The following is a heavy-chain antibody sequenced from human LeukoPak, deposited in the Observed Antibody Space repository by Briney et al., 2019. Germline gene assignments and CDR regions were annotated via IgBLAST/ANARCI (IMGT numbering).Heavy chain of an antibody. J-gene: IGHJ4*02. V-gene: IGHV3-21*01. CDR1: GFAFSTYS. Sequence: KPGGSLRLSCAASGFAFSTYSMNWVRQAPGKGLEWISSITSTATYIYYADSVKGRFTIFRDNTKNSLYLQMNSLRAEDTAVYFCARVAGGKFHLDYWGQGTQVTVSS. CDR3: ARVAGGKFHLDY. CDR2: ITSTATYI. D-gene: IGHD6-13*01.